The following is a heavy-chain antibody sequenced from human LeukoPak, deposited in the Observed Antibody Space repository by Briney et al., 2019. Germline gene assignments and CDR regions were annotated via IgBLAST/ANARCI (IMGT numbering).Heavy chain of an antibody. V-gene: IGHV3-7*01. J-gene: IGHJ4*02. CDR3: ARGPGYSSGWYVDY. Sequence: PGGSLRLSCAASGFTFSSYWMSWVRQAPGKGLEWVANIKQDGSEKYYVDSVKGRFTISRDNAKNSLYLQMNSLRAEDTAVYYCARGPGYSSGWYVDYWGQGTLVTVSS. D-gene: IGHD6-19*01. CDR2: IKQDGSEK. CDR1: GFTFSSYW.